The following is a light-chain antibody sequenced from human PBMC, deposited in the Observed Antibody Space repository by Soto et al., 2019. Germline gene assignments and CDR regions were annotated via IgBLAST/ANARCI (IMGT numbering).Light chain of an antibody. V-gene: IGLV2-14*01. CDR1: SSDVGGYNY. J-gene: IGLJ1*01. CDR2: EVS. CDR3: SSYTSSSTALYV. Sequence: QSVLTQPASVSGSPGQSITISCTGTSSDVGGYNYVSWYQQHPGKAPKLMIYEVSNRPSGVSNRFSGSKSGNTASLTISGLPAEDEADYYCSSYTSSSTALYVFGTGTKLTVL.